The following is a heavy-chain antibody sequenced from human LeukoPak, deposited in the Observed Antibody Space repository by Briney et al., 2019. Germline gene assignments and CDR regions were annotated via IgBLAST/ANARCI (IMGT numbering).Heavy chain of an antibody. Sequence: ASVKVSCKASGYTFTGYYMHWVRQAPGQGLEWVGWINSNNGGTSYAQKFQGRVTMTRDTSITTAYMEPPSLTSDDTAVYYCARGYSSPVPNFDYWGQGTLVTVSS. D-gene: IGHD6-19*01. V-gene: IGHV1-2*02. J-gene: IGHJ4*02. CDR1: GYTFTGYY. CDR2: INSNNGGT. CDR3: ARGYSSPVPNFDY.